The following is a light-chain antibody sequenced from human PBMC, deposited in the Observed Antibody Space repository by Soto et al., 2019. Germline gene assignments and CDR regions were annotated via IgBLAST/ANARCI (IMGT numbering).Light chain of an antibody. CDR2: GTS. V-gene: IGKV3-20*01. CDR1: QGVSSGY. J-gene: IGKJ4*01. CDR3: QQYGSSPRT. Sequence: PGERATLSCRASQGVSSGYLAWYQLKPGQTPRLLISGTSNRATGIPDRFSGSGSAADFTLTISRLEPDDFAVYYWQQYGSSPRTFGGGTKVEIK.